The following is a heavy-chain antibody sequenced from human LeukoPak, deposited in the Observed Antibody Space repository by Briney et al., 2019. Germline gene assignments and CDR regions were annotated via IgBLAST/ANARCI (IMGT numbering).Heavy chain of an antibody. V-gene: IGHV1-2*02. Sequence: ASVNVSSTPSGYTFTRYYMHWVRQAPGQGLEWMGWINPNSGGTNYAQKFQGRVTMTRDTSISTAYMELSRLRSDDTAVYYCARGEQQLVLYYYYMDVWGKGTTVTVSS. D-gene: IGHD6-13*01. CDR3: ARGEQQLVLYYYYMDV. CDR2: INPNSGGT. J-gene: IGHJ6*03. CDR1: GYTFTRYY.